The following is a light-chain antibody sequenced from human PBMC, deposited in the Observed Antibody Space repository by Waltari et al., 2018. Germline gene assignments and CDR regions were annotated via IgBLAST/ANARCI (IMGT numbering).Light chain of an antibody. V-gene: IGKV1-5*03. J-gene: IGKJ4*01. CDR3: QQYNSYPLT. CDR1: SSINNL. Sequence: DIQMTQSPSTLAASVGDRVTITCRASSSINNLLAWDQQKPGKAPKFLIYKVSRLEGGVPSRFSGSGSGTEFSLTINSLQPDDFATYFCQQYNSYPLTFGGGTKVEIK. CDR2: KVS.